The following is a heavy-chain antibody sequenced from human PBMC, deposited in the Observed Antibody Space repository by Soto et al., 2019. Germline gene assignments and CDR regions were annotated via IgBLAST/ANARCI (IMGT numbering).Heavy chain of an antibody. D-gene: IGHD2-15*01. CDR1: GFTFGTYG. V-gene: IGHV3-33*01. CDR3: ARIDCTGGSCRPYAYYDMDV. Sequence: GGFLRLSCAASGFTFGTYGMHWVRQAPGKGLEWVAVIWYDGSIKYYADSVKGRFTISRDNSKNTLYLQMNSLRAEDTAVYFCARIDCTGGSCRPYAYYDMDVWGQGTTVTVSS. CDR2: IWYDGSIK. J-gene: IGHJ6*02.